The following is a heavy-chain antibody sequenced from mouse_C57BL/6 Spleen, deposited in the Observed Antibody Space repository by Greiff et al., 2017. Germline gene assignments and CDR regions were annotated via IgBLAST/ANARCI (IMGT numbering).Heavy chain of an antibody. J-gene: IGHJ4*01. Sequence: EVTLVESGGGLVQSGRSLRLSCATSGFTFSDFYMEWVRQAPGKGLEWIAASRNKANDYTTAYSATVKGRVIVSSDTSQSILYLQMNALRAEDTAIYNCARDAGPYYDYDYSMDYWGQGTSVTVSS. D-gene: IGHD2-4*01. CDR1: GFTFSDFY. CDR3: ARDAGPYYDYDYSMDY. V-gene: IGHV7-1*01. CDR2: SRNKANDYTT.